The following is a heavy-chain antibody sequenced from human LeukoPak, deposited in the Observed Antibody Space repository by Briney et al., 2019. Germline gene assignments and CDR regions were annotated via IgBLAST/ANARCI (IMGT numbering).Heavy chain of an antibody. CDR2: LSYDDSTI. J-gene: IGHJ2*01. Sequence: GGSLRLSCAASGFTFSDYYMSWIRQAPGKGLEWVSYLSYDDSTIYYTDSVKGRFTISRDNAKSSLYLQMNSLRAEDTAVYYCARAYSNTWSSRYFDLWGRGTLVTVSS. D-gene: IGHD6-13*01. CDR3: ARAYSNTWSSRYFDL. CDR1: GFTFSDYY. V-gene: IGHV3-11*01.